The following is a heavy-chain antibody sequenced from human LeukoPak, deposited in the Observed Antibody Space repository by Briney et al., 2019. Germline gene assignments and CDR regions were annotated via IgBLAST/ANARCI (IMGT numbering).Heavy chain of an antibody. V-gene: IGHV1-46*01. CDR3: ARGVAGTPLTDY. CDR1: GYTFTNYY. D-gene: IGHD6-19*01. J-gene: IGHJ4*02. CDR2: INPNGGST. Sequence: ASVKVSCKASGYTFTNYYIHWVRRAPGQGLEWMGIINPNGGSTDYAQKFKGRVTMTRGTSTNTVYLELSSLRSGDTAVYYCARGVAGTPLTDYWGQGTLVTVSS.